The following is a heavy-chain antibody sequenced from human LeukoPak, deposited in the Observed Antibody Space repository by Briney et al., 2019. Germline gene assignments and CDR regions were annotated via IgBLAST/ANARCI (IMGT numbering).Heavy chain of an antibody. D-gene: IGHD3-16*01. CDR2: ICYSGST. CDR1: GGSISSYY. Sequence: SETLSLTCTVSGGSISSYYWSWIRQPPGKGLEWIGYICYSGSTNYNPSLKSRVTISVDTSKNQFSLKLSSVTAADTAVYYCARVFEGSGGARYYYYYMDVWGKGTTVTVSS. V-gene: IGHV4-59*01. CDR3: ARVFEGSGGARYYYYYMDV. J-gene: IGHJ6*03.